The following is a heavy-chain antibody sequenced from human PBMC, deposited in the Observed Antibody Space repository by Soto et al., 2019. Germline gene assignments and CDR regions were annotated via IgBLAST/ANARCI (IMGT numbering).Heavy chain of an antibody. CDR3: ARGDSSSWSYYYYGMDV. CDR2: IYTSGST. CDR1: GGSISSYY. V-gene: IGHV4-4*07. D-gene: IGHD6-13*01. Sequence: QVQLQESGPGLVKPSETLSLTCTVSGGSISSYYWSWIRQPAGKGLERIGRIYTSGSTNYNPSLKSRVTMSVDTSKNQFSLKLSSVTAADTAVYYCARGDSSSWSYYYYGMDVWGQGTTVTVSS. J-gene: IGHJ6*02.